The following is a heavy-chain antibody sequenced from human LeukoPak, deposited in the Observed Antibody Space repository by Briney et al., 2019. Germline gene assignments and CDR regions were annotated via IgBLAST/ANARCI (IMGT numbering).Heavy chain of an antibody. CDR3: ASSSSGSYFDY. V-gene: IGHV1-2*02. CDR1: GYTFTSYG. CDR2: INPNSGGT. J-gene: IGHJ4*02. Sequence: ASVKVSCKASGYTFTSYGISWVRQAPGQGLEWMGWINPNSGGTNYAQKFQGRVTMTRDTSISTAYMELSRLRSDDTAVYYCASSSSGSYFDYWGQGTLVTVSS. D-gene: IGHD3-10*01.